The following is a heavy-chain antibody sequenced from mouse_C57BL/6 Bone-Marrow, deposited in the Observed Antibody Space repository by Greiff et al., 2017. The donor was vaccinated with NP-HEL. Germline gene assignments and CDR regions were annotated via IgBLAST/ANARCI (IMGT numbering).Heavy chain of an antibody. D-gene: IGHD2-2*01. CDR2: INPYNGGT. CDR1: GYTFTDYY. Sequence: EVQLQPSGPVLVKPGASVKMSCKASGYTFTDYYMNWVKQSHGKSLEWIGVINPYNGGTSYNQKFKGKATLTVDKSSSTAYMELNSLTSEDSAVYYCARRTMVTTGYYYAMDYWGQGTSVTVSS. CDR3: ARRTMVTTGYYYAMDY. V-gene: IGHV1-19*01. J-gene: IGHJ4*01.